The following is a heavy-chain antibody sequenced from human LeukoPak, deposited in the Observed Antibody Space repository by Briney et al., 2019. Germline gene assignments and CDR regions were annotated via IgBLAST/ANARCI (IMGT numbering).Heavy chain of an antibody. V-gene: IGHV1-2*02. CDR3: ARVIVATD. J-gene: IGHJ4*02. Sequence: GASVKVSCKASGYTFTGYYIHWVRQAPGQGLEWKGWINPNSGGTNYAQKFQGRVTMTRDTSISTAFMELSRLRSDDTAVYYCARVIVATDWGQGTLVTVSS. D-gene: IGHD5-12*01. CDR2: INPNSGGT. CDR1: GYTFTGYY.